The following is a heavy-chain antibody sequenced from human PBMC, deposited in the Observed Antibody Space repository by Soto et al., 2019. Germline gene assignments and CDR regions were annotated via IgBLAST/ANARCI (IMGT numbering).Heavy chain of an antibody. CDR1: GDTFSSYA. CDR3: AREDDILTAYTN. Sequence: ASVKVSCKASGDTFSSYAISWVRQAPGQGLEWMGGIIPTFGTANYAQRFQGRVTITADESTSTAYMDLSSLRSEDTAVYYCAREDDILTAYTNWGQGTLVTVSS. J-gene: IGHJ4*02. CDR2: IIPTFGTA. V-gene: IGHV1-69*13. D-gene: IGHD3-9*01.